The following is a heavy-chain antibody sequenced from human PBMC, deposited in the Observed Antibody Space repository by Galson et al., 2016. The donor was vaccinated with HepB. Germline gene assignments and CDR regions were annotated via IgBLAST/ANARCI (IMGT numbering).Heavy chain of an antibody. CDR3: EKEEGQKGQSDYPDY. V-gene: IGHV3-23*01. CDR2: ISGSGGTT. Sequence: SLRLSCAASGFTFSTYALSWARQAPGKGLEWVSGISGSGGTTYSADPGKGRFSISRDNSKNTLYLQMTSLRPNDTAIYYCEKEEGQKGQSDYPDYWGQGTLVTVSS. CDR1: GFTFSTYA. J-gene: IGHJ4*02. D-gene: IGHD5-12*01.